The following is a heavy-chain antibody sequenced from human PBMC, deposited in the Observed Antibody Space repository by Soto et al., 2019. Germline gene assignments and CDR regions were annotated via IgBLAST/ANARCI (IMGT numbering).Heavy chain of an antibody. V-gene: IGHV4-59*01. CDR3: AGDALVWFAEGTGTYGMDV. CDR2: IYDSGST. J-gene: IGHJ6*01. CDR1: GGSISSFY. D-gene: IGHD3-10*01. Sequence: SETLSLTCTVSGGSISSFYWSWIRQPPGKGLEWIGYIYDSGSTNYNPSLKSRVTISVDTSKHQFSLKLNSVTAADTAVYYCAGDALVWFAEGTGTYGMDVCGRRXTV.